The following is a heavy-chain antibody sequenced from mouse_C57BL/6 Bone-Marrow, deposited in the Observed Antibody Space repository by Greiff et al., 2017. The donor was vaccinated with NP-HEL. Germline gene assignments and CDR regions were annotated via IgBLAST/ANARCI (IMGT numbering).Heavy chain of an antibody. Sequence: EVKLMESGPELVKPGASVEISCKASGYSFTDYNMNWVKQSNGKSLEWIGVINPNYGTTSYNQKFKGKATLTVDQSSSTAYMQLNSLTSEDSAVYYCARGAYGNRWYFDVWGTGTTVTVSS. CDR1: GYSFTDYN. CDR3: ARGAYGNRWYFDV. J-gene: IGHJ1*03. CDR2: INPNYGTT. D-gene: IGHD2-1*01. V-gene: IGHV1-39*01.